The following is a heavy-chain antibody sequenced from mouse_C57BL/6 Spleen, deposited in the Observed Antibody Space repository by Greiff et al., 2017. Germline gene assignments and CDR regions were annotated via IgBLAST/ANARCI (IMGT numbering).Heavy chain of an antibody. Sequence: VQLQQPGAELVKPGASVKLSCKASGYTFTSYWMHWVKQRPGQGLEWIGMIHPNSGSTNYNEKFKSKATLTVEKSSSTAYMQLSSLTSEDSAVYYCASYYGSSYFDYWGQGTTLTVSS. V-gene: IGHV1-64*01. CDR1: GYTFTSYW. D-gene: IGHD1-1*01. CDR3: ASYYGSSYFDY. J-gene: IGHJ2*01. CDR2: IHPNSGST.